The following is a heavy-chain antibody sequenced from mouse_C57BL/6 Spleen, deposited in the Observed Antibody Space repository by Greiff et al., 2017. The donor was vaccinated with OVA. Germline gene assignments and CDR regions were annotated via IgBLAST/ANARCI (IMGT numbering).Heavy chain of an antibody. D-gene: IGHD4-1*01. CDR3: ARTGTEGAFDY. Sequence: QVQLQQSGPELVKPGASVKISCKASGYAFSSSWMNWVKQRPGKGLEWIGRIYPGDGDTNYNGKFKGKATLTADKSSSTAYMQLSSLTSEDSAVYVCARTGTEGAFDYWGQGTTLTVSS. CDR2: IYPGDGDT. J-gene: IGHJ2*01. V-gene: IGHV1-82*01. CDR1: GYAFSSSW.